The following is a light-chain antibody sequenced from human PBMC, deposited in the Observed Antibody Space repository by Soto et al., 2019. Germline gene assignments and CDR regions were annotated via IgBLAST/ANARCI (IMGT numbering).Light chain of an antibody. J-gene: IGLJ2*01. Sequence: QPVLTQSPSASASLGASVKLTCTLSSGHSSYAIAWHQQQPEKGPRYLMKLNSDGSHSKGDGIPDRFSGSSSGAERYLTISSRQAEDEADYYCQTWGTPRVVFGGGTQLTVL. CDR2: LNSDGSH. CDR3: QTWGTPRVV. CDR1: SGHSSYA. V-gene: IGLV4-69*01.